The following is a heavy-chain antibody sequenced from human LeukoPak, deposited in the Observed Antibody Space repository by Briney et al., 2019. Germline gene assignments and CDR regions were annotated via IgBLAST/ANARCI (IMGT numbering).Heavy chain of an antibody. CDR1: GGTFSSYA. CDR2: IIPIFGTA. V-gene: IGHV1-69*13. Sequence: SVTVFCKSSGGTFSSYASSWVRQGPGQGLEWMGGIIPIFGTANYAQKFQGRVTITADESTSSAYMELSSLRSEDTAVYYCARDLYSSGRHYYYYYGMDVWGKGTTVTVSS. D-gene: IGHD6-19*01. J-gene: IGHJ6*04. CDR3: ARDLYSSGRHYYYYYGMDV.